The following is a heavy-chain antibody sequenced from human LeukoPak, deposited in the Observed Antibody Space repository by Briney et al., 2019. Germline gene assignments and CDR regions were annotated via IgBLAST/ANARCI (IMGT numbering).Heavy chain of an antibody. CDR2: VSGGGDIT. D-gene: IGHD6-19*01. CDR3: ARDRITVTGAYNWFDP. J-gene: IGHJ5*02. Sequence: GGSLRLSCAASGFTFSNYEMIWVRQAPGKGLEWISYVSGGGDITDYADSVKGRFTISRDNAKNLLYLQMNSLRVDDTAFYHCARDRITVTGAYNWFDPWGQGTLVTVSS. CDR1: GFTFSNYE. V-gene: IGHV3-48*03.